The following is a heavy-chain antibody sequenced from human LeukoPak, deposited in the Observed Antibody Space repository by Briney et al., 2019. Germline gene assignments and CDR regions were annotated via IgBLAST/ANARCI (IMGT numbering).Heavy chain of an antibody. CDR1: GFTFSSYW. Sequence: GGSLRLSCAASGFTFSSYWLTWVRQAPGKGLEWVANIKEDGNEMYYVDSVKGRFTISRDNSKNTLYLQMNSLRAEDTAVYYCAKSTGTSFDPWGQGTLVTVSS. V-gene: IGHV3-7*03. J-gene: IGHJ5*02. CDR2: IKEDGNEM. CDR3: AKSTGTSFDP.